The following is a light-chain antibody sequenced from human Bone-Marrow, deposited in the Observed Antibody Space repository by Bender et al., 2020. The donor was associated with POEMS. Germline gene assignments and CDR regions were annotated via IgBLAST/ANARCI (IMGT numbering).Light chain of an antibody. CDR1: NRDIGDYNF. CDR2: EVT. J-gene: IGLJ1*01. CDR3: SSYTSSSTPYV. Sequence: QSALTQPASVSGSPGQSVTISCTGTNRDIGDYNFVSWYQQHPGKAPKLMIYEVTNRPSGVSNRFSGSKSGNTASLTISGLQAEDEADYYCSSYTSSSTPYVFGTGTKVTVL. V-gene: IGLV2-14*01.